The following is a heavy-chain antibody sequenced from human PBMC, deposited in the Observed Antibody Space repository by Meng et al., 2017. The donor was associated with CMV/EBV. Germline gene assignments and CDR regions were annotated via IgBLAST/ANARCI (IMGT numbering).Heavy chain of an antibody. CDR3: ARDRGGYCSSTSCYTYYYNGMDV. Sequence: GGSLRLSCAASGFTFSSYAMHWVRQAPGKGLEWVAVISYDGSNKYYADSVKGRFTISRDNSKNTLYLQMNSLRAEDTAVYYCARDRGGYCSSTSCYTYYYNGMDVWGQGTTVTVSS. J-gene: IGHJ6*02. V-gene: IGHV3-30-3*01. CDR2: ISYDGSNK. CDR1: GFTFSSYA. D-gene: IGHD2-2*02.